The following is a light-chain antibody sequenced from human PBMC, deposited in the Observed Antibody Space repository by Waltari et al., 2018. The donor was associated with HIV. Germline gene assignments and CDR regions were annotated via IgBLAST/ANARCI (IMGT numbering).Light chain of an antibody. V-gene: IGLV1-44*01. Sequence: QSVLTQPPSASETSGQRVTISCSGSSSHIGSIMVTWYQQLPGTASKLLIFKNNQRPSGVPDRFAGSKSGTSASLAISGLQSEDEADYYCAAWDDSLNGVLFGGGTKLTVL. CDR3: AAWDDSLNGVL. CDR2: KNN. CDR1: SSHIGSIM. J-gene: IGLJ2*01.